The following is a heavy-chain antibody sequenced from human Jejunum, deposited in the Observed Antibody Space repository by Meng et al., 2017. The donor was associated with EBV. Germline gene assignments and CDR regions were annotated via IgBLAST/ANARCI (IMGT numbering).Heavy chain of an antibody. Sequence: QVVLQESGPGLVKPSDTLSLTCAVSGYSRSNSNWWGWIRQPPGKGLEWIGYIYYTGTTYYNPSLKSRVTMSIDTSKNHFSLKLNSVTTMDTAVYYCAKRMPGTGFDYWGQGTLVTVSS. D-gene: IGHD1-1*01. V-gene: IGHV4-28*01. CDR1: GYSRSNSNW. CDR3: AKRMPGTGFDY. CDR2: IYYTGTT. J-gene: IGHJ4*02.